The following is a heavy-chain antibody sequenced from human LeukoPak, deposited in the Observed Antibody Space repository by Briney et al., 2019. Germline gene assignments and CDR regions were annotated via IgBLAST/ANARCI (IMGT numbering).Heavy chain of an antibody. CDR1: GGTFSSYA. J-gene: IGHJ4*02. CDR2: IIPIFGTA. CDR3: AKDLEGGLDY. D-gene: IGHD3-16*01. Sequence: ASVKVSCKASGGTFSSYAISWVRQAPGQGLEWMGGIIPIFGTANYAQKFQGRVTITTDESTSTAYMELSSLRSEDTAVYYCAKDLEGGLDYWGQGTLDTVSS. V-gene: IGHV1-69*05.